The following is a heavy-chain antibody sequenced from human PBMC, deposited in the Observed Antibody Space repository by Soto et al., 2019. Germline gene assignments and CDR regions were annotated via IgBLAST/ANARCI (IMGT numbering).Heavy chain of an antibody. CDR1: GYTFTSYY. Sequence: ASVKVSCKASGYTFTSYYMHWVRQAPGQGLEWMGIINPSGGSTSYAQKFQGRVTMTRDTSTSTVYMELSSLRSEDTAVYYCARDLSPIAMIVVETLRDGYWGQGTLVTVSS. D-gene: IGHD3-22*01. V-gene: IGHV1-46*03. CDR2: INPSGGST. CDR3: ARDLSPIAMIVVETLRDGY. J-gene: IGHJ4*02.